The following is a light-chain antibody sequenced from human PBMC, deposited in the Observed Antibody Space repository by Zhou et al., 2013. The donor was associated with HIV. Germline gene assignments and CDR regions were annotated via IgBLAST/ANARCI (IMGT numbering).Light chain of an antibody. CDR3: HQYKTWPPYT. CDR1: QSVSKN. Sequence: ETVMTQSPVTLSVSPGERATLSCRASQSVSKNLAWYQQKPGQPPRLLIYDASSRATGVPARFSGSGSGTEFTLTISSLQSEDFAVYYCHQYKTWPPYTFGQGTKVEIK. V-gene: IGKV3-15*01. CDR2: DAS. J-gene: IGKJ2*01.